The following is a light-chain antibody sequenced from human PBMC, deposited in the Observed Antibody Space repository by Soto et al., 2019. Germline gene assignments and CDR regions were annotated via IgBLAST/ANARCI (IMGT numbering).Light chain of an antibody. CDR3: QQREHWPPIT. J-gene: IGKJ5*01. CDR1: QSVNRY. Sequence: EVVLTQSPATLSLSPWERSTLSCMASQSVNRYLAWYQQKPGQAPRLLIYDTSNRATGIPARFSGSGSGTDFILTISSLEPEDFAVYYCQQREHWPPITFGQGTRLEIK. V-gene: IGKV3-11*01. CDR2: DTS.